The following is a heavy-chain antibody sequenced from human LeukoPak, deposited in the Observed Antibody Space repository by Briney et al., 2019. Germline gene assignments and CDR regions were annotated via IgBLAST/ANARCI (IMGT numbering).Heavy chain of an antibody. CDR1: GGSISSSRYY. V-gene: IGHV4-39*01. D-gene: IGHD2-21*01. J-gene: IGHJ4*02. CDR2: IYYSGST. CDR3: ARVGLAYCGGDCHGVY. Sequence: SETLSLTCTDSGGSISSSRYYWGWIRQPPGKGLEWIGSIYYSGSTYYNPSLKSRVTISVDTSKNQFSLKLSSVTAADTAVYYCARVGLAYCGGDCHGVYWGQGTLVTVSS.